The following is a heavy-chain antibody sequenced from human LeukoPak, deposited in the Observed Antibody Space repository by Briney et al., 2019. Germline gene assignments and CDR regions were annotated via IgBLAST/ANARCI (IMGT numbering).Heavy chain of an antibody. CDR1: GFTFDDYA. D-gene: IGHD3-10*01. J-gene: IGHJ4*02. CDR2: ISWNSGSI. V-gene: IGHV3-9*01. Sequence: GGSLSLSCAASGFTFDDYAMHWVRQAPGKGLEWVSGISWNSGSIGYADSVKGRFTISRDNAKNSLYLQMNSLRAEDTALYYCAKDIFTMVRGVVDYWGQGTLVTVSS. CDR3: AKDIFTMVRGVVDY.